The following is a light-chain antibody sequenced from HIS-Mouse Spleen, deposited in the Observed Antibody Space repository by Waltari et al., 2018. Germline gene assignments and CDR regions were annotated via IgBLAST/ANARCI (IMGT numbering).Light chain of an antibody. CDR2: SNT. V-gene: IGLV1-44*01. J-gene: IGLJ3*02. CDR1: SSKIGSNT. Sequence: QSVLTQPPSASGTPGQRVTISCSGSSSKIGSNTVNWYQQLPGTAPQLLIYSNTQRPSGVPDRFSGSKAGTSASLAIGGLQSEDEADYYCAAWDDSLNGWVFGGGTKLTVL. CDR3: AAWDDSLNGWV.